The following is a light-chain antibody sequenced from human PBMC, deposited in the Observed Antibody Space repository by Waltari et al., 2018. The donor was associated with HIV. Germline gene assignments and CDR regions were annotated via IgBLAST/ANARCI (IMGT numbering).Light chain of an antibody. V-gene: IGLV3-21*04. Sequence: YVLTQPPSVSVAPGKQATLTCGGERLGTKSVHWYQQKSGQAPQLIISYVSDRPSGSPERFSGSNSGSTATLTISRVEAGDEADYYCEVWDETRNHVVFGGGTKLFAL. J-gene: IGLJ2*01. CDR1: RLGTKS. CDR3: EVWDETRNHVV. CDR2: YVS.